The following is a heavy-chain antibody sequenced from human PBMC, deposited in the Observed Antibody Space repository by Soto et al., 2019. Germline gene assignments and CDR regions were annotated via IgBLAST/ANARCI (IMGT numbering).Heavy chain of an antibody. V-gene: IGHV3-33*01. CDR2: IWYDGSNK. D-gene: IGHD4-17*01. Sequence: QVQLVESGGGVVQPGRSLRLSCAASGFTFSSYGMHWVRQAPGKGLEWVAVIWYDGSNKYYADSVKGRFTISRDNSKNTLYLQMNSLRAEDTAVCYCARDLIYGDYGGFDYWGQGTLVTVSS. J-gene: IGHJ4*02. CDR3: ARDLIYGDYGGFDY. CDR1: GFTFSSYG.